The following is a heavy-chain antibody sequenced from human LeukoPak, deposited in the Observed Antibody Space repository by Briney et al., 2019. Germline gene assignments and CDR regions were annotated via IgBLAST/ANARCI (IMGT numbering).Heavy chain of an antibody. D-gene: IGHD5-24*01. Sequence: ASVKVSCKASGYTFTGYFIHWVRQAPGQGLEWMGWVNPNSGGTSYAQKFQGRVTMTRDTSTSTVYMELSSLRSEDTAVYYCARADGPENYFDYWGQGTLVTVSS. CDR1: GYTFTGYF. CDR3: ARADGPENYFDY. J-gene: IGHJ4*02. CDR2: VNPNSGGT. V-gene: IGHV1-2*02.